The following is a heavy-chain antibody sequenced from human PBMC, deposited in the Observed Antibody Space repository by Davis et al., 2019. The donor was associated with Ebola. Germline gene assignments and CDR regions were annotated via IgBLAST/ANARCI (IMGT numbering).Heavy chain of an antibody. CDR2: ISSTNMYT. J-gene: IGHJ4*02. D-gene: IGHD3-22*01. Sequence: GESLKISCAASGFTFSNFWMSWVRQAPGKGLEWVSYISSTNMYTNYADSVKGRFTISRDKAKNLLFLQMNSLRAEDTAVYYCARSSSYYLEDYFDYWGQGALVTVSS. V-gene: IGHV3-11*06. CDR3: ARSSSYYLEDYFDY. CDR1: GFTFSNFW.